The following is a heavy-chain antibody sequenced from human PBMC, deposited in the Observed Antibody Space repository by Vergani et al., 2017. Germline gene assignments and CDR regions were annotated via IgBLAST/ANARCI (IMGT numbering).Heavy chain of an antibody. V-gene: IGHV6-1*01. Sequence: QVQLQQSGPGLVKPSQTLSLTCAISGDSVSSNSAAWNWVRQSPSRGLEWLGRTYYRSKWYNDYELSINSRITINPDTSKNQFSLQLTSVTPDDTAVYYCARSGYYFDYWGQGTLVTVSS. CDR3: ARSGYYFDY. CDR2: TYYRSKWYN. D-gene: IGHD6-13*01. J-gene: IGHJ4*02. CDR1: GDSVSSNSAA.